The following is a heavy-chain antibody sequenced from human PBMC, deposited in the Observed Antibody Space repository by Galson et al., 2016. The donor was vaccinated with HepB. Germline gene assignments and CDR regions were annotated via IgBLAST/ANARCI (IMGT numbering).Heavy chain of an antibody. CDR2: INRHGHI. D-gene: IGHD4-11*01. CDR3: AKEADYRFPHFDS. J-gene: IGHJ4*02. V-gene: IGHV3-43*01. CDR1: GFNFGHFT. Sequence: SLRLSCAASGFNFGHFTMHWVRQPPGRGLEWVSLINRHGHINYLDSAKGRFTISRDNSINSLYLQMNSLRAEDTALYYCAKEADYRFPHFDSWGQGTLVTVSS.